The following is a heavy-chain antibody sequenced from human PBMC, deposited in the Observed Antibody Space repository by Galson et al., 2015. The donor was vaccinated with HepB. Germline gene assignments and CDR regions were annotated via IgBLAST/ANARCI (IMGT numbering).Heavy chain of an antibody. CDR2: IFSNDEK. J-gene: IGHJ4*02. V-gene: IGHV2-26*01. CDR3: ARIFEYNWNSHSLDY. Sequence: PALVKPTQTLTLTCTVSGFSLSNARMGVSWIRQPPGKALEWLAHIFSNDEKSYSTSLKSRLTISKDTSKSQVVLTMTNMDPVDTATYYCARIFEYNWNSHSLDYWGQGTLVTVSS. D-gene: IGHD1-7*01. CDR1: GFSLSNARMG.